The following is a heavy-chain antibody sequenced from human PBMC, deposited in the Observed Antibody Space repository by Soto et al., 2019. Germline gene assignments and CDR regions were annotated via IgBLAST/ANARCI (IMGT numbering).Heavy chain of an antibody. Sequence: QVQLVQSGAEVKRPGASVKVSCKAPGDTFTSYYLNWVRQAPGQGLEWMGVINPHGGSTKYAQKFEGRITITRDTSRSTVYMELSSLKSDETAIYYCARSSGGNFGIIIEGSNWFDHWDQGPLVTVS. CDR2: INPHGGST. CDR3: ARSSGGNFGIIIEGSNWFDH. D-gene: IGHD3-3*01. J-gene: IGHJ5*02. V-gene: IGHV1-46*01. CDR1: GDTFTSYY.